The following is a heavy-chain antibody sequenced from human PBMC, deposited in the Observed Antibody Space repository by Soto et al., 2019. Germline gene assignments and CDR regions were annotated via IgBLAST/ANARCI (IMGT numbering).Heavy chain of an antibody. CDR1: GFTFSSYA. V-gene: IGHV3-23*01. CDR2: ISGSGGST. Sequence: EVQLLESGGGLVQPGGSLRLSCAASGFTFSSYAMSWVRQAPGKGLEWVSAISGSGGSTYYADSVKGRFTNSRDNSKNTLYLQMNSRRAEDTAVYYCAKDPYSSSWYLGSEPHLGVWGQGTTVTVSS. J-gene: IGHJ6*02. CDR3: AKDPYSSSWYLGSEPHLGV. D-gene: IGHD6-13*01.